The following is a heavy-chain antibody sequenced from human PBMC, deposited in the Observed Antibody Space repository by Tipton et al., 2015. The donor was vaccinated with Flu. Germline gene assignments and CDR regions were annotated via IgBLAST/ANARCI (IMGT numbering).Heavy chain of an antibody. V-gene: IGHV4-59*08. Sequence: GLVKPSETLSLTCTVSGGSISTYYWSWIRQSPGKGLEWIGYVFHSGTTNYNPSLKSRVSMSVDTSKNQFSLRLSSVTPADTGVFYCARGAHTSAYDGRFDSWGQGALVIVSS. CDR1: GGSISTYY. CDR2: VFHSGTT. CDR3: ARGAHTSAYDGRFDS. D-gene: IGHD3-16*01. J-gene: IGHJ4*02.